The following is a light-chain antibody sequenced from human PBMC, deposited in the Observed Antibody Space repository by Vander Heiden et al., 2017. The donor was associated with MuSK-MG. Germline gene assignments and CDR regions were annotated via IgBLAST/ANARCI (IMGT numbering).Light chain of an antibody. J-gene: IGLJ1*01. CDR3: CSYGGSFYV. Sequence: QSALTQTRSVSGSPGQSVTISCTGTSSDVGGYNYVSWYQQHPDKVPKLMIYDVSKRPSGVPDRFSGSKSGNTASLTISGLQAEDEADYYCCSYGGSFYVFGTGTKVTVL. CDR2: DVS. V-gene: IGLV2-11*01. CDR1: SSDVGGYNY.